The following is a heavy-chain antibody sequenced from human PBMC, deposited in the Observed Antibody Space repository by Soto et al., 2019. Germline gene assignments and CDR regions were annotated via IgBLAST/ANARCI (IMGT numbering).Heavy chain of an antibody. CDR3: ARDGDSSGYYLFDY. V-gene: IGHV4-31*03. D-gene: IGHD3-22*01. Sequence: SETLSLTCTVSGASISSGGYYWTWIRQHPGKGLEWIGYIYYSGSPYYNPSLKSRVTISVDTSNDQFSLKLTSVTAADTAVYYCARDGDSSGYYLFDYWGQGTLVTVSS. J-gene: IGHJ4*02. CDR1: GASISSGGYY. CDR2: IYYSGSP.